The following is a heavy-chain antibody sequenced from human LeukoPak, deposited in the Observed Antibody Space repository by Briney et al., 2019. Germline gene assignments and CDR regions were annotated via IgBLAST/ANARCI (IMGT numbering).Heavy chain of an antibody. CDR3: AREEEGGTFDY. CDR1: GYTFTNYY. D-gene: IGHD3-16*01. Sequence: ASVKVSCKASGYTFTNYYMHWVRQAPGQGLEWMGIIRHSGGTIYAQKFQGRVAMTGDTSTSTVYMELSSLRSEDTALYYCAREEEGGTFDYWGQGTLVTVS. CDR2: IRHSGGT. V-gene: IGHV1-46*01. J-gene: IGHJ4*01.